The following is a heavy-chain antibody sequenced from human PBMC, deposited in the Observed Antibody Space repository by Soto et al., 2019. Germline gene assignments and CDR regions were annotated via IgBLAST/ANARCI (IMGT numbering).Heavy chain of an antibody. Sequence: PTQTLSRTGDISGANVSSNTVACNCDRQSPSRGLEWLGRTYYRSKWYSHYAVSVRSRIMINSDTSKNQFSLQLKSVTPEDTAVYFCVRLGVAPGSAFYYYHAMDVCAQRTTVTVSS. CDR2: TYYRSKWYS. CDR1: GANVSSNTVA. J-gene: IGHJ6*02. CDR3: VRLGVAPGSAFYYYHAMDV. V-gene: IGHV6-1*01. D-gene: IGHD3-10*01.